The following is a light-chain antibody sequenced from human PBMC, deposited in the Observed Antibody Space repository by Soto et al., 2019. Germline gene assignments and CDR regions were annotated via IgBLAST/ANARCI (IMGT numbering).Light chain of an antibody. Sequence: EIVLTQSPATLSLSPGERATLSCRASQSVSSYLAWYQQKPGQAPRLLIYDASNRATGIPARFSGSGSGTDFTLTIRSLVPEDFAVYYCQQRSNWHPITFGQGTRLEIK. CDR1: QSVSSY. J-gene: IGKJ5*01. V-gene: IGKV3-11*01. CDR2: DAS. CDR3: QQRSNWHPIT.